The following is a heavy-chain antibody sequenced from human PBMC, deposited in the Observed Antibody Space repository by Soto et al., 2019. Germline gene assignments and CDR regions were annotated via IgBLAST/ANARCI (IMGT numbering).Heavy chain of an antibody. J-gene: IGHJ6*03. D-gene: IGHD3-16*01. V-gene: IGHV4-39*01. CDR2: IYYTGST. CDR1: SGSISSGYYY. CDR3: ARQAGAFGYYMDV. Sequence: QLQLQESGPGLVKPSESLSLTCTVSSGSISSGYYYWGWIRQPPGKGLEWIGAIYYTGSTYYNPPLQSRVTISVDTSKNQFSLKMSSVTAADTAVYFCARQAGAFGYYMDVWGKGATVTVSS.